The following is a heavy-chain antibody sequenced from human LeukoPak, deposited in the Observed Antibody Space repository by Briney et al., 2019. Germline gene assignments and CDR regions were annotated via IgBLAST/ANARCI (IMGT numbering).Heavy chain of an antibody. Sequence: GESLKISCKASGYNFSRYWIGWVRQMAGKGLEWMGIIYPGDSATRYSPSFQGQVTISVDESISTAYLQWSSLKASDTAFYYCARPTTTWSWVNDWGQGTLVTVSS. CDR1: GYNFSRYW. CDR3: ARPTTTWSWVND. D-gene: IGHD2/OR15-2a*01. V-gene: IGHV5-51*01. CDR2: IYPGDSAT. J-gene: IGHJ4*02.